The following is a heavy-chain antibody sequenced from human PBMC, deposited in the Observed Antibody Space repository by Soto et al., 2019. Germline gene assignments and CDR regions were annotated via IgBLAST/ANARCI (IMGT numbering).Heavy chain of an antibody. CDR2: ISYDGSNK. V-gene: IGHV3-30-3*01. D-gene: IGHD6-13*01. J-gene: IGHJ6*02. CDR1: GFTFSSYA. CDR3: ARDDSSSSWVFYYYYGMDV. Sequence: GGSLGRSCSASGFTFSSYAMHWVRQAPGKWLEWVAVISYDGSNKYYADSVKGRFTISRDNSKNTLYLQMNSLRAEDTAVYYCARDDSSSSWVFYYYYGMDVWGQGTTVTVSS.